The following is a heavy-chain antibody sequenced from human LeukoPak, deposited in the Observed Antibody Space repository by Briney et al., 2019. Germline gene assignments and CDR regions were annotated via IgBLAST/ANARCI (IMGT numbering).Heavy chain of an antibody. CDR1: GYTFTGYY. CDR2: INPNSGGT. V-gene: IGHV1-2*06. J-gene: IGHJ4*02. D-gene: IGHD3-3*01. CDR3: ASLSTPTIFGVVNFDY. Sequence: ASVKVSCKASGYTFTGYYMHLVRQAPGHGLEWMGRINPNSGGTNYAQKFQGKVTMTRDTSISTAYMELSRLRSDDTAVYYCASLSTPTIFGVVNFDYWGQGTLVTVSS.